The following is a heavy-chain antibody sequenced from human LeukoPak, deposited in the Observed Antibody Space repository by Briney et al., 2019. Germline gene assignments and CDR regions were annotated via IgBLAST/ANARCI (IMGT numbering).Heavy chain of an antibody. V-gene: IGHV4-59*01. CDR2: IYYSGST. J-gene: IGHJ4*02. D-gene: IGHD1-26*01. Sequence: SETLSLTCAVYGGSFSGYYWSWIRQPPGKGLEWIGYIYYSGSTNYNPSLKSRVTISVDTSKNQFSLKLSSVTAADTAVYYCARSAATLLDYWGQGTLVTVSS. CDR3: ARSAATLLDY. CDR1: GGSFSGYY.